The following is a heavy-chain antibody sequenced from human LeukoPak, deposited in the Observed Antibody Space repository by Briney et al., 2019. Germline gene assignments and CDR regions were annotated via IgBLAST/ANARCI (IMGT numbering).Heavy chain of an antibody. J-gene: IGHJ4*02. D-gene: IGHD6-13*01. CDR1: GGSFSGYY. V-gene: IGHV4-34*01. Sequence: SETLSLTCAVYGGSFSGYYWSWSRQPPGKGLEWIGEINHSGSTNYNPSLKSRVTISVDTSKNQFSLKLSSVTAADTAVYYCAARGIAAAPGNYWGQGTLVTVSS. CDR2: INHSGST. CDR3: AARGIAAAPGNY.